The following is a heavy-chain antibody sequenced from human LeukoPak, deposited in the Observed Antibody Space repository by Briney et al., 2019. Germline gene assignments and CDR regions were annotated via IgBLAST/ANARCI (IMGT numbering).Heavy chain of an antibody. CDR1: GYTFTSYG. CDR2: ISAYNGNT. CDR3: ARVLNDYGDYQDPSGVFDY. D-gene: IGHD4-17*01. V-gene: IGHV1-18*01. J-gene: IGHJ4*02. Sequence: SVKVSCKASGYTFTSYGISWVRQAPGQGLEWMGWISAYNGNTNYAQKLQGRVTMTTDTSTSTPYMELRSLRSDDTAVYYCARVLNDYGDYQDPSGVFDYWGQGTLVTVSS.